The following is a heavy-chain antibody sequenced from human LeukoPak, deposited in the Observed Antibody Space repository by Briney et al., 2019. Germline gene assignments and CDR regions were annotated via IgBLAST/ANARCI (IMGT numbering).Heavy chain of an antibody. Sequence: GGSLRLSCAASGFTFGTHAMTWVRQAPGKGLEWVSYISSSGSTIYYADSVKGRFTISRDNAKNSLYLQMNSLRAEDTAVYYCARGRAAYFQHWGQGTLVTVSS. CDR1: GFTFGTHA. CDR2: ISSSGSTI. CDR3: ARGRAAYFQH. V-gene: IGHV3-48*03. J-gene: IGHJ1*01. D-gene: IGHD6-13*01.